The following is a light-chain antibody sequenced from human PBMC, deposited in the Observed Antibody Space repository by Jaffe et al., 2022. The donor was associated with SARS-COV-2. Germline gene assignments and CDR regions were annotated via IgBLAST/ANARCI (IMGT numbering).Light chain of an antibody. CDR3: QQYGSSPT. CDR2: GAS. J-gene: IGKJ4*01. V-gene: IGKV3-20*01. CDR1: QSVSSNY. Sequence: EIVLTQSPGTLSLSPGERATLSCRASQSVSSNYLAWYQQKPGQAPRLLIYGASSRATGIPDRFGGSGSGTDFTLTISRLEPEDFAVYYCQQYGSSPTFGGGTKVEIK.